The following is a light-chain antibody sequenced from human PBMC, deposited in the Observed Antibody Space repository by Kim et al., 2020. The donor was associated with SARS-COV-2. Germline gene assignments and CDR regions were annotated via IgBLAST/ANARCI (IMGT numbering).Light chain of an antibody. CDR3: CSYAGDYSYV. CDR1: SSDVGGYKY. V-gene: IGLV2-11*02. CDR2: DVD. Sequence: GQSVTISCTGTSSDVGGYKYVSWYQEHPGKAPKLMIYDVDKRPSGVPDRFSGSKSGNTASLTISGLQAEDEADYYCCSYAGDYSYVFGTGTKVTVL. J-gene: IGLJ1*01.